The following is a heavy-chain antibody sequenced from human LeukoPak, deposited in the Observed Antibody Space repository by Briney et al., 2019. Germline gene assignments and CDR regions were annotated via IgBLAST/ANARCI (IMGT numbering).Heavy chain of an antibody. CDR1: GFTFSSYA. V-gene: IGHV3-23*01. CDR2: ISGSGGST. CDR3: AKPRGHYYDSSGYLYFDY. D-gene: IGHD3-22*01. J-gene: IGHJ4*02. Sequence: GGSLRLSCAASGFTFSSYAMSWVRQAPGKGLEWVSAISGSGGSTYYADSVKGRFTISRDNSKNTLYLQMNSLGAEDTAVYYCAKPRGHYYDSSGYLYFDYWGQGTLVTVSS.